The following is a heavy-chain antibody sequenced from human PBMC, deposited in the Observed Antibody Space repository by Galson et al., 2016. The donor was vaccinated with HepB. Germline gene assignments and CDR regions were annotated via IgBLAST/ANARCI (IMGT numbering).Heavy chain of an antibody. CDR1: GFIFSSFA. CDR3: AKEKYDHGDSPSPYDF. CDR2: ISGSADST. V-gene: IGHV3-23*01. D-gene: IGHD4-17*01. J-gene: IGHJ4*02. Sequence: SLRLSCAASGFIFSSFAMSWVRQAPGKGLEWVSGISGSADSTYYADSVKGRFTISRDNSKNTVYLQMNSLRAEDTAVYYCAKEKYDHGDSPSPYDFWGQGTLVTVSS.